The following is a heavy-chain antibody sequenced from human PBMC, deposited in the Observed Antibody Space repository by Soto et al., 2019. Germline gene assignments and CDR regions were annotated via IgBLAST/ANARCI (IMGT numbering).Heavy chain of an antibody. CDR3: ARSPLGYDYVRQTWREVGDSFDI. D-gene: IGHD3-16*01. Sequence: SETLSLTCAIYGASLGGFHWTWLRQAPGKGLEWIGELIHGGSTNYNPSPKGRVSFSLDTSKNQFSLHLMSVTAADTAVYYCARSPLGYDYVRQTWREVGDSFDIWGRGTLVTVS. CDR1: GASLGGFH. V-gene: IGHV4-34*12. J-gene: IGHJ3*02. CDR2: LIHGGST.